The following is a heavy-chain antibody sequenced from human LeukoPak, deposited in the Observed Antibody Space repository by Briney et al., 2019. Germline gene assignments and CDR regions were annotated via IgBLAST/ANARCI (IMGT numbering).Heavy chain of an antibody. CDR2: INPSGGST. CDR1: GYTFSTYY. V-gene: IGHV1-46*01. Sequence: ASVKVSCKASGYTFSTYYIRWVRQAPGQGLEWMGFINPSGGSTSYAQKFQGRVTMTRDTSTSAVYMELSSLRSGDTAMYYCARNVGSGFDYWGQGTLVTVSS. CDR3: ARNVGSGFDY. J-gene: IGHJ4*02. D-gene: IGHD1-1*01.